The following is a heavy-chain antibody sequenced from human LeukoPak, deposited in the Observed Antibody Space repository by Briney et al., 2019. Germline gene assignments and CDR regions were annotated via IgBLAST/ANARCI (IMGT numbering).Heavy chain of an antibody. CDR1: GYTFTSYG. Sequence: GASVKVSCKASGYTFTSYGISWVRQAPGQGLEWMRWISAYNGNTNYAQKLQGRVTMTTDTSTSTAYMELRSLRSDGTAVYYCARAHYYGSGSPNWFDPWGQGTLVTVSS. CDR2: ISAYNGNT. V-gene: IGHV1-18*01. CDR3: ARAHYYGSGSPNWFDP. J-gene: IGHJ5*02. D-gene: IGHD3-10*01.